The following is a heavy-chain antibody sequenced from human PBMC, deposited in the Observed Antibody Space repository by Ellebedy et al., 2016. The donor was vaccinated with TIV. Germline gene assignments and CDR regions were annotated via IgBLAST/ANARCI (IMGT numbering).Heavy chain of an antibody. V-gene: IGHV4-59*01. J-gene: IGHJ4*02. CDR2: VFSSGYT. CDR1: GGSIGRYF. D-gene: IGHD2-21*02. Sequence: MPLETLSLTCSVSGGSIGRYFWTWIRQSPEKGLEWIGYVFSSGYTDYNPSLESRVTISIDTSKGQFSLRLTSVTAADTAVYYCARGYDNTGFYDCPYDHWGQGTLVTVSS. CDR3: ARGYDNTGFYDCPYDH.